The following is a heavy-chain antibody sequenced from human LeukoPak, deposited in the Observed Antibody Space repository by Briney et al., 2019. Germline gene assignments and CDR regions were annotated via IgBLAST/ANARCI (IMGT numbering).Heavy chain of an antibody. D-gene: IGHD3-16*02. J-gene: IGHJ4*02. CDR1: GFTFSSYW. CDR3: AREGVYYDYVWGSYRYTDPPFDY. V-gene: IGHV3-7*01. Sequence: GGSLRLFCAASGFTFSSYWMSWVRQAPGKGLEWVANIKQDGSEKYYVDSVKGRFTISRDNAKNSLYLQMNSLRAEDTAVYYCAREGVYYDYVWGSYRYTDPPFDYWGQGTLVTVSS. CDR2: IKQDGSEK.